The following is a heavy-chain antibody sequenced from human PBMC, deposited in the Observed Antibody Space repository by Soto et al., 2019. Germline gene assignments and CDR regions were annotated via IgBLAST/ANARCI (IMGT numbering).Heavy chain of an antibody. D-gene: IGHD4-17*01. CDR2: INSGSTSI. CDR3: LNGDYY. J-gene: IGHJ4*02. CDR1: GLTFSSHV. Sequence: EEHLVESGGGLVQPGGSLRLSCAASGLTFSSHVMYWVRQAPGKGLEWVSSINSGSTSIYYADSVKGRFTISRDNGKNSLYLQMSSLRADDTAVYYCLNGDYYVGQGTLVTVSS. V-gene: IGHV3-48*01.